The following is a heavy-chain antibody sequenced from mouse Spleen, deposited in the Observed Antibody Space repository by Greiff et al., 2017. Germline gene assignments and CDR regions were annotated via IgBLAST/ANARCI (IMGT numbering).Heavy chain of an antibody. V-gene: IGHV1-87*01. CDR3: ARWGRGFAY. CDR1: GYTFTSYW. J-gene: IGHJ3*01. D-gene: IGHD2-3*01. CDR2: IYPGDGDT. Sequence: QVQLQQSGAELARPGASVKLSCKASGYTFTSYWMQWVKQRPGQGLEWIGAIYPGDGDTRYTQKFKGKATLTADKSSSTAYMQLSSLASEDSAVYYCARWGRGFAYWGQGTLVTVSA.